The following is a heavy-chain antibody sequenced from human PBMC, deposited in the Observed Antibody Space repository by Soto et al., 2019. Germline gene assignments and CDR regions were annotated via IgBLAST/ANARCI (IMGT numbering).Heavy chain of an antibody. CDR1: GFTVSSYL. Sequence: GGSLRLSCAASGFTVSSYLMHWVRQAPGKGLVWVSRINSDGSSTSFADSVKGRFTISRDNAKNTLYLQMNSLRAEDTAVYYCARSTRDYYYYYYMDVWGKGTTVTVSS. J-gene: IGHJ6*03. V-gene: IGHV3-74*01. CDR2: INSDGSST. CDR3: ARSTRDYYYYYYMDV.